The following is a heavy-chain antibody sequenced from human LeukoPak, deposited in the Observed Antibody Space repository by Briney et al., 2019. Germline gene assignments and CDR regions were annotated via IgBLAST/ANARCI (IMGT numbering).Heavy chain of an antibody. CDR3: ARQDCSGGSCSYAFDI. D-gene: IGHD2-15*01. Sequence: GESLQISCQGSGYSFTSYWIGWARQLPGKGLEWMGIIYPGDSDTRYSPSFQGQVTISADKSISTAYLQWSSLKASDSAMYYCARQDCSGGSCSYAFDIWGQGTMVTVSS. J-gene: IGHJ3*02. CDR2: IYPGDSDT. V-gene: IGHV5-51*01. CDR1: GYSFTSYW.